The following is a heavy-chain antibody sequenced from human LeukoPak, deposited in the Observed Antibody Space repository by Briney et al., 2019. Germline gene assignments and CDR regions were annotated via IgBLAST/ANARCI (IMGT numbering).Heavy chain of an antibody. D-gene: IGHD6-13*01. V-gene: IGHV1-2*02. J-gene: IGHJ6*03. Sequence: ASVKVSCKASGYTFTGYYMHWVRQAPGQGLEWVGWISPNSGGTNYAQKFQGRVTMTRDTSISTAYMELSRLRSEDTAVYYCATDNARAAALPKKSNYYYYMDVWGEGTTVTVSS. CDR2: ISPNSGGT. CDR3: ATDNARAAALPKKSNYYYYMDV. CDR1: GYTFTGYY.